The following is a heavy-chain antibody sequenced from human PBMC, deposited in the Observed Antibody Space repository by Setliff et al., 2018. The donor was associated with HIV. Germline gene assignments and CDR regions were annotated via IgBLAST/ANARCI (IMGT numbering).Heavy chain of an antibody. J-gene: IGHJ5*02. CDR2: IYYSWST. D-gene: IGHD3-22*01. Sequence: SETLSLTCTVSGGSISNSRYYWSWIRLPPGKGLEWIVSIYYSWSTYYNPSLKSRVTISVDTSKNQFSLKLSSVPAADAAVYYCASRVYYYDSSGYLREEGFDPWGQGTLVTVSS. CDR3: ASRVYYYDSSGYLREEGFDP. V-gene: IGHV4-39*01. CDR1: GGSISNSRYY.